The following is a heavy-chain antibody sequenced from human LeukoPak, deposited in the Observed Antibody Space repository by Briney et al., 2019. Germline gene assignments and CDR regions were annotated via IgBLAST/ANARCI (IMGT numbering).Heavy chain of an antibody. J-gene: IGHJ4*02. V-gene: IGHV3-7*01. D-gene: IGHD3-22*01. CDR3: ARDYYDTSGYYTPAFDY. CDR1: GFTFSSYW. CDR2: IKQDGSEK. Sequence: PGGSLRLSCAASGFTFSSYWMSWVRQAPGLGLEWVANIKQDGSEKHYVDSVKGRFTISRDNAKKSLYLQINSLRDEDTAVYYCARDYYDTSGYYTPAFDYWGQGTLVTVSS.